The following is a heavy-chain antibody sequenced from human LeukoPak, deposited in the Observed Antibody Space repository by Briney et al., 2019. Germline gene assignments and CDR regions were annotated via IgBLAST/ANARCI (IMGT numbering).Heavy chain of an antibody. CDR3: ARDRGIAVAGIMEFGP. V-gene: IGHV1-2*02. CDR1: GYTFTGYY. J-gene: IGHJ5*02. D-gene: IGHD6-19*01. Sequence: ASVKVSCKASGYTFTGYYMHWVRQAPGQGLEWMGWINPNSGGTNYAQKFQGRVTMTRDTSISTAYMELSRLRSDDTAVYYCARDRGIAVAGIMEFGPWGQGTLVTVSS. CDR2: INPNSGGT.